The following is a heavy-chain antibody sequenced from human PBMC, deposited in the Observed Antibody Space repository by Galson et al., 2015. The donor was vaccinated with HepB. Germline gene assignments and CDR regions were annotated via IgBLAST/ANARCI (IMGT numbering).Heavy chain of an antibody. V-gene: IGHV4-4*02. CDR2: AYHSGGT. Sequence: ETLSLTCAVSGDSISNDRWWSWVRQPPGEGLEWIGEAYHSGGTNYRPSLKSRVTISVDESKNQFSLKLTSVTAADTAVYYCARAKEGRGYFDYWGQGTLVTVSS. J-gene: IGHJ4*02. CDR3: ARAKEGRGYFDY. D-gene: IGHD3-10*01. CDR1: GDSISNDRW.